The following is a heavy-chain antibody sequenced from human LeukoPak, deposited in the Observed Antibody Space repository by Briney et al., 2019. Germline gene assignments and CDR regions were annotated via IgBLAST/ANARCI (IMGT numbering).Heavy chain of an antibody. J-gene: IGHJ4*02. D-gene: IGHD2-2*01. CDR1: GFTFSSYE. CDR3: AKDHCSSTSCYLHYFDY. CDR2: ISSSGSTI. V-gene: IGHV3-48*03. Sequence: PGGSLRLSCAASGFTFSSYEMNWVRQAPGKGLEWASYISSSGSTIYYADSVKGRFTISRDNAKNSLYLQMNSLRAEDTAVYYCAKDHCSSTSCYLHYFDYWGQGTLVTVSS.